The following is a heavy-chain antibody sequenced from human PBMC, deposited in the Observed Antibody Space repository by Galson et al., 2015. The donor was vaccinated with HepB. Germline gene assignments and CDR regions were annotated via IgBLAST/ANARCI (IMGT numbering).Heavy chain of an antibody. CDR3: ANNFRRGSDY. CDR2: ISSSGGSA. Sequence: SLRLSCAASGFTFSTYAMSWVRQAPGKGLEWVSTISSSGGSAYHADSVKGRFTISRDNSKNTLSLQMNSLRAEDTAVYYCANNFRRGSDYWGQGTLVTVSS. V-gene: IGHV3-23*01. J-gene: IGHJ4*02. CDR1: GFTFSTYA. D-gene: IGHD3-3*01.